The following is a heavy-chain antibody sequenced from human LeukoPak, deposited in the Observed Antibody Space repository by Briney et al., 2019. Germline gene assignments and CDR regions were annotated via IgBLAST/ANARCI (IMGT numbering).Heavy chain of an antibody. J-gene: IGHJ5*02. CDR3: ARDLDIVVVPASWFYP. D-gene: IGHD2-2*03. V-gene: IGHV3-21*01. Sequence: AGGSLRLSCAASGFTFSIYSMNWVRQAPGRGLEWVSSISSSSKYIYYADSVKGRFTISRDDAKNSLSLQMNSLRAEDTAVYYCARDLDIVVVPASWFYPWGQGTLVTVSS. CDR1: GFTFSIYS. CDR2: ISSSSKYI.